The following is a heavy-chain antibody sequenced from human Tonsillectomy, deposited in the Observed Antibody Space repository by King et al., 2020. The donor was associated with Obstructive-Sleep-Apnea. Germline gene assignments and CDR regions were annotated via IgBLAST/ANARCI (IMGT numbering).Heavy chain of an antibody. D-gene: IGHD3-16*01. CDR2: IYSGGST. V-gene: IGHV3-66*01. CDR1: GFTVSSNY. J-gene: IGHJ4*02. CDR3: ASREGGGASNYFDY. Sequence: VQLVESGGGLVQPGGSLRLSCAASGFTVSSNYMSWVRQAPGKGLEWVSVIYSGGSTYYADSVKGRFTISRDNSKNTLYLQMNSLRAEDTAVHYCASREGGGASNYFDYWGQGTLVTVSS.